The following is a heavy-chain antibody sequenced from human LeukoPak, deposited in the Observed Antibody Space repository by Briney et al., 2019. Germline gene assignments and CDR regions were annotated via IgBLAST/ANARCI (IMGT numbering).Heavy chain of an antibody. CDR3: ARDRRPVSYFDY. D-gene: IGHD6-6*01. V-gene: IGHV4-31*03. CDR1: GGSISSGGYY. J-gene: IGHJ4*02. Sequence: SETLSLTCTVSGGSISSGGYYWSWIRQHPGKGLEWIGYIYYSGSTYCNPSLKSRVTISVDTSKNQFSLKLSSVTAADTAVYYCARDRRPVSYFDYWGQGTLVTVSS. CDR2: IYYSGST.